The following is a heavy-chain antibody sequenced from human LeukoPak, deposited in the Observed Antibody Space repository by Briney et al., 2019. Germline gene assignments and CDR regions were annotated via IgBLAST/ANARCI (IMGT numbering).Heavy chain of an antibody. CDR1: GFTFSSYG. Sequence: GGSLRLSCAASGFTFSSYGMHWVRQAPGKGLEWVAVIWYDGSNKYYADSVKGRFTISRDNSKNTLYLQMNSLRAEDTAVYYCARTPVLRYFDWARPRSAFDIWGQGTMVTVSS. V-gene: IGHV3-33*01. J-gene: IGHJ3*02. CDR2: IWYDGSNK. CDR3: ARTPVLRYFDWARPRSAFDI. D-gene: IGHD3-9*01.